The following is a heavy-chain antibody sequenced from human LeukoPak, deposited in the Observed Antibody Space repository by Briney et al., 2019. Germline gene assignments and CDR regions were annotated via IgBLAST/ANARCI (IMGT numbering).Heavy chain of an antibody. D-gene: IGHD3-10*02. Sequence: GGSLRLSCAASGFTFSSYGMSWVRQAPGKGLEWVSAISGSGGSTYYADSVKGRFTISRDNSKNSLYLQMNSLRAEDTAVYYCAELGITMIGGVWGKGATVTVSS. V-gene: IGHV3-23*01. J-gene: IGHJ6*04. CDR2: ISGSGGST. CDR1: GFTFSSYG. CDR3: AELGITMIGGV.